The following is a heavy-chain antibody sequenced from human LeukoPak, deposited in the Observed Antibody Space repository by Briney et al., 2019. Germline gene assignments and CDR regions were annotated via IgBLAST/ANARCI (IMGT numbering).Heavy chain of an antibody. V-gene: IGHV4-4*07. CDR2: LHNSGST. CDR1: GGSISSYY. J-gene: IGHJ4*02. CDR3: ARDQPFYDDFDS. D-gene: IGHD3-3*01. Sequence: PSETLSLTCTVSGGSISSYYWSWIRQPAGKGLEWIGRLHNSGSTNYNPSLKSRVTMSVDTSKNQFSLKLNSVTAADTAVYYCARDQPFYDDFDSWGQGTLVTVSS.